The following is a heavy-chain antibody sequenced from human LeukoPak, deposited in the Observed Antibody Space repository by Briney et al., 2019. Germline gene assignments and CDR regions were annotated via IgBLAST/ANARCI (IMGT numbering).Heavy chain of an antibody. CDR3: ARDGRRWASGWYFGTTNYYYMDV. CDR2: INHSGST. Sequence: PSETLSLTCAVYGGSFSGYYWSWIRQPPGKGLEWIGEINHSGSTNYNPSLKSRVTISVDTSKNQFSLKLSSVTAADTAVYYCARDGRRWASGWYFGTTNYYYMDVWGKGTTVTVSS. J-gene: IGHJ6*03. CDR1: GGSFSGYY. V-gene: IGHV4-34*01. D-gene: IGHD6-19*01.